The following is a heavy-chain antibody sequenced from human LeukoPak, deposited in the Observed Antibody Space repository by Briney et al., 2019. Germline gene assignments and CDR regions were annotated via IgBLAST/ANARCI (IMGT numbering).Heavy chain of an antibody. Sequence: ETLSLTCTVSGGSISSYYWSWIRQPPGKGLEWIGYIYYSGSTNYNPSLKSRVTISVDTSKNQFSLKLSSVTAADTAVYYCARAAIFGVVHFDYWGQGTLVTVSS. D-gene: IGHD3-3*01. CDR3: ARAAIFGVVHFDY. CDR2: IYYSGST. CDR1: GGSISSYY. V-gene: IGHV4-59*01. J-gene: IGHJ4*02.